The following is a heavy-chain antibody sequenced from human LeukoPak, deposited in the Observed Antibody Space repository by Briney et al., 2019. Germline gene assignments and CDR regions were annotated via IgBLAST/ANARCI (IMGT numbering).Heavy chain of an antibody. V-gene: IGHV3-23*01. J-gene: IGHJ4*02. CDR3: AKGSTSSRPYYFDY. CDR2: ITGGGDDT. CDR1: GFTFSNYA. Sequence: GGSLRLSCTASGFTFSNYAMSWVRQAPGKGLGRISAITGGGDDTYHADSVKGRLTISRDNSKNTLYLQMNSLRVEDTAVYYCAKGSTSSRPYYFDYWGQGALVTVSS. D-gene: IGHD6-6*01.